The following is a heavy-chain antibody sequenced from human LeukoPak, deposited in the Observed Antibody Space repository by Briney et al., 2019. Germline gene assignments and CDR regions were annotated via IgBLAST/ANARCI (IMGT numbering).Heavy chain of an antibody. V-gene: IGHV1-18*01. CDR2: ISAYNGNT. Sequence: GASVKVSCKASGYTFTSYGISWVRQAPGQGLEWMGWISAYNGNTNYAQKLQGRVTMTTDPSTSTAYMELRSLRSDDTAVYYCARDKYCSSTSCYRTPIDYWGQGTLVTVSS. D-gene: IGHD2-2*01. CDR1: GYTFTSYG. J-gene: IGHJ4*02. CDR3: ARDKYCSSTSCYRTPIDY.